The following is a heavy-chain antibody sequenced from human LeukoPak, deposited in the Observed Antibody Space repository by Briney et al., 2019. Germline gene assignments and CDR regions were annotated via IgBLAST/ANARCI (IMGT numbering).Heavy chain of an antibody. CDR1: GGSISSSNW. D-gene: IGHD3-9*01. Sequence: SEPLSLICGVSGGSISSSNWWGWVRQPPGKGLEWIGEIFHGGSTNFHPSLKNRVTTSVDRSKNQFSLNLTSVTAADTTFYYCARRGAYYDILTGYYKAPLAPDYWGQGTLVTVSS. CDR2: IFHGGST. CDR3: ARRGAYYDILTGYYKAPLAPDY. V-gene: IGHV4-4*02. J-gene: IGHJ4*02.